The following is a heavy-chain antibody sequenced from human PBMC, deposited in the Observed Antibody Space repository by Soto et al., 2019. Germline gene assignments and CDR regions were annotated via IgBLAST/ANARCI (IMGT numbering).Heavy chain of an antibody. CDR1: GGSFSGYY. CDR2: INHSGST. V-gene: IGHV4-34*01. D-gene: IGHD3-3*01. Sequence: LSLTCAVYGGSFSGYYWSWIRQPPGKGLEWIGEINHSGSTNYNPSLKSRVTISVDTSKNQFSLKLSSVTAADTAVYYCARTSSYYDFWSGPGFLYGMDVWGQGTTVTVPS. J-gene: IGHJ6*02. CDR3: ARTSSYYDFWSGPGFLYGMDV.